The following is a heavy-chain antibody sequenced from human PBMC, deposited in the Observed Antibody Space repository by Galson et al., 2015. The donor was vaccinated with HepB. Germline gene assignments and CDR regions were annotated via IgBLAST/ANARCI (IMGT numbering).Heavy chain of an antibody. V-gene: IGHV3-48*01. CDR2: ITSSSRII. CDR3: ARTAEYNWNGGAFDI. Sequence: SLRLSCAASGFTFSSYTMNWVRQAPGKGLEWVSYITSSSRIIYYADSVKGRFTISRDNAKNTLYLQMNSLRAEDTAVYYCARTAEYNWNGGAFDIWGQGTMVTVSS. CDR1: GFTFSSYT. J-gene: IGHJ3*02. D-gene: IGHD1-1*01.